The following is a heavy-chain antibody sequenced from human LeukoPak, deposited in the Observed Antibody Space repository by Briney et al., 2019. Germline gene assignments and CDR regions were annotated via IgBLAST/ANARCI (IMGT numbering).Heavy chain of an antibody. CDR2: IYHSGST. J-gene: IGHJ4*02. V-gene: IGHV4-30-2*01. Sequence: SQTLSLTCAVSGGSISSGGYSWSWIRQPPGKGLEWIGYIYHSGSTNYNPSLKSRVTISVDTSKNQFSLKLSSVTAADTAVYYCARGWGYFDYWGQGTLVTVSS. D-gene: IGHD3-16*01. CDR3: ARGWGYFDY. CDR1: GGSISSGGYS.